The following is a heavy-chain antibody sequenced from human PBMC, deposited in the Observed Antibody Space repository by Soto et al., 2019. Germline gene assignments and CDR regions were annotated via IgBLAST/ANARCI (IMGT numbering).Heavy chain of an antibody. CDR2: IKSKTDGGTI. V-gene: IGHV3-15*01. D-gene: IGHD2-8*01. CDR1: GFTVSSNY. CDR3: TTPNGVDY. Sequence: GGSLRLSCAASGFTVSSNYMSWVRLAPGKGLEWVGRIKSKTDGGTIDYAAPVKGRFTISRDDSKNTVFLQMNSLKTEDTAVYYCTTPNGVDYWGHGTLVTVSS. J-gene: IGHJ4*01.